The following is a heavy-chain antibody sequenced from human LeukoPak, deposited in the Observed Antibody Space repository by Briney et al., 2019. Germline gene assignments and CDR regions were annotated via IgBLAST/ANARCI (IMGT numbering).Heavy chain of an antibody. V-gene: IGHV1-69*02. CDR1: GGTFSSYT. J-gene: IGHJ4*02. Sequence: SVKVSCKASGGTFSSYTISWVRQAPGQGLEWMGRIIPILGIANYAQKFQGRVTITADKSTSTAYMELSSLGSEDTAVYYCASAIIAARPDYFDYWGQGTLVTVSS. D-gene: IGHD6-6*01. CDR3: ASAIIAARPDYFDY. CDR2: IIPILGIA.